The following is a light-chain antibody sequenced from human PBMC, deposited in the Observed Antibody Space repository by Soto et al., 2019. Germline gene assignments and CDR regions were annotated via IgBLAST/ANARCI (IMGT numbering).Light chain of an antibody. Sequence: QSVLTQPPSASGTPGQRVTISCSGSSSNIGSNYVYWYQQLPGTAPKLLIYRNNQRPSGVPDRFSGSKSGTSASLAISGLRSEDEADYYCAAWDDSPRMAFGGGTQLTVL. J-gene: IGLJ2*01. CDR3: AAWDDSPRMA. CDR1: SSNIGSNY. CDR2: RNN. V-gene: IGLV1-47*01.